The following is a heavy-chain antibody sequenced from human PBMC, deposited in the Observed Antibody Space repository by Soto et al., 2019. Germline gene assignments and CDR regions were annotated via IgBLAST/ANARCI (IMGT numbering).Heavy chain of an antibody. J-gene: IGHJ4*02. V-gene: IGHV1-3*01. Sequence: ASVKASCKSSGNSFVMHATPWVRKAPGQRQQWKGLREVGSCNTKYARDFEGRVTFARDTAATSTFMELSRLGSEDAAVYYCARVPPGVESGSFYLQHYESWGQGTLVTVSS. CDR1: GNSFVMHA. CDR2: REVGSCNT. CDR3: ARVPPGVESGSFYLQHYES. D-gene: IGHD3-10*01.